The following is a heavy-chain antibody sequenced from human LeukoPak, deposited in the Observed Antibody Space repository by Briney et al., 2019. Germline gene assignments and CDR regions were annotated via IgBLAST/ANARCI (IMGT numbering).Heavy chain of an antibody. V-gene: IGHV1-69*06. CDR2: IIPIFGTA. D-gene: IGHD6-13*01. CDR1: GGTFSSYA. CDR3: ATDKIAAAGTEIDY. J-gene: IGHJ4*02. Sequence: ASVKVSCKASGGTFSSYAISWVRQAPGQGLEWMGGIIPIFGTANYAQKFQGRVTITADTSTDTAYMELSSLRSEDTAVYYCATDKIAAAGTEIDYWGQGTLVTVSS.